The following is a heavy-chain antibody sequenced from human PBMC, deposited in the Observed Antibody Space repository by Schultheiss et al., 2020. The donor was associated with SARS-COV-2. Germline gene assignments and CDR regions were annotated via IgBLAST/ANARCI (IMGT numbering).Heavy chain of an antibody. V-gene: IGHV3-15*01. CDR2: IQSKREGGTS. D-gene: IGHD3-22*01. CDR1: GFTFSDAW. Sequence: GGSLRLSCVVSGFTFSDAWMTWVRQAPGKGLEWVGRIQSKREGGTSDYAAPVKGRFAISRDDSKNTLYLEMSSLKTEDTAMYYCARPTWGYSTGFYPIHFDSWGQGTLVTVSS. J-gene: IGHJ4*02. CDR3: ARPTWGYSTGFYPIHFDS.